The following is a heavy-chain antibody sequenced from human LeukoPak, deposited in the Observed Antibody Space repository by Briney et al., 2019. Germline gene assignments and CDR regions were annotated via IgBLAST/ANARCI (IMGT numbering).Heavy chain of an antibody. J-gene: IGHJ4*02. CDR3: ARGLGTLPPGGY. CDR2: INHSGST. CDR1: GGSVSNAGYY. V-gene: IGHV4-61*08. D-gene: IGHD4-23*01. Sequence: SETLSLTCTVSGGSVSNAGYYWNWIRQPPGKGLEWIGEINHSGSTNYNPSLKSRVTISVDTSKNQFSLKLNSVTAADTAVYYCARGLGTLPPGGYWGQGTLVTVSS.